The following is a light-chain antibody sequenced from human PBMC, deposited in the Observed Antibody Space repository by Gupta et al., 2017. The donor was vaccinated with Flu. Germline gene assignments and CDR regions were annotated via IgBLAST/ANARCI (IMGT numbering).Light chain of an antibody. Sequence: SITISCTGTSSDVGRYNYVSWYQQHPGKAPKLMIYEVSDRPSGISSRFSDSKSANTASLTISGLQAEDEADYYCSSYTSSSPLVVFGGGTKL. J-gene: IGLJ2*01. V-gene: IGLV2-14*01. CDR1: SSDVGRYNY. CDR2: EVS. CDR3: SSYTSSSPLVV.